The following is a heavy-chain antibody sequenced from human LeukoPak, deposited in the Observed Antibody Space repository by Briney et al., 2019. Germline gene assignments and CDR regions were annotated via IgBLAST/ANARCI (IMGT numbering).Heavy chain of an antibody. J-gene: IGHJ6*02. CDR3: ARLGLGLYGDYYYYGMDV. Sequence: ASVKVSCKASGFTFTSYDINWVRQASGQGLEWMGWMNPNNGNTGYAQKFQGRVTMTRDTSISTAYMELSSLRSEDTAVYYCARLGLGLYGDYYYYGMDVWGQGTTVTVSS. CDR2: MNPNNGNT. CDR1: GFTFTSYD. V-gene: IGHV1-8*01. D-gene: IGHD4-17*01.